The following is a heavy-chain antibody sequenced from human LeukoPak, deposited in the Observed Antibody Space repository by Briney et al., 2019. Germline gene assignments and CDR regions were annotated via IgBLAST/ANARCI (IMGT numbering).Heavy chain of an antibody. CDR3: ARGPGEYYYDSSGYYPAPLSDY. D-gene: IGHD3-22*01. Sequence: PSQTLSLTCAVSGGSISSGGYSWSWIRQPPGKGLEWIGYMYHSGSTYYNPSLKSRVTISVDRSKNQFSLKLSSVTAADTAVYYCARGPGEYYYDSSGYYPAPLSDYWGQGTLVTVSS. CDR2: MYHSGST. CDR1: GGSISSGGYS. J-gene: IGHJ4*02. V-gene: IGHV4-30-2*01.